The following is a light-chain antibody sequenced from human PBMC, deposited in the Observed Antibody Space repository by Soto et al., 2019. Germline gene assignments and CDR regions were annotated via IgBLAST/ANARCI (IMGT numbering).Light chain of an antibody. J-gene: IGKJ3*01. CDR1: QSVSSSY. Sequence: EIVLTQSPGTLSLSPGERATLSCRASQSVSSSYLAWYQQKPGQAPRLLIYGASSRATGIPDRFSGSGSGSDFTLTISRLEPDDFAVYYCQRMTTFGPGTKVDIK. CDR2: GAS. V-gene: IGKV3-20*01. CDR3: QRMTT.